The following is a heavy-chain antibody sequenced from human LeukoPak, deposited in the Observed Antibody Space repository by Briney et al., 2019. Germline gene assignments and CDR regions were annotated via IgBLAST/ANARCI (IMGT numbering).Heavy chain of an antibody. D-gene: IGHD6-13*01. CDR1: AISITNYA. CDR3: ARASWVSDADAVC. J-gene: IGHJ4*02. V-gene: IGHV3-23*01. Sequence: GGKLSFSCAASAISITNYARSWVPQAPARGLKWVSSPRGNSDTLYAESVKGRFTLSRDDSRNIVYLQLHNLRVDDTATYYCARASWVSDADAVCWGQGTQVTVSS. CDR2: PRGNSDT.